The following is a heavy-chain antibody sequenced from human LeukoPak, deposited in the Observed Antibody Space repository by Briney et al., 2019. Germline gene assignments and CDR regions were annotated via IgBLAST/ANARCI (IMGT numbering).Heavy chain of an antibody. Sequence: GASVKVSCKASGYTFTSYAMHWVRQAPGQRLEWMGWINTGNGNTKYSQKFQGRVTITRDTSASTAYMELSSLRSEDTAVYYCASSGGRYFSADYWGQGTLVTVSS. CDR1: GYTFTSYA. D-gene: IGHD3-9*01. CDR3: ASSGGRYFSADY. V-gene: IGHV1-3*04. CDR2: INTGNGNT. J-gene: IGHJ4*02.